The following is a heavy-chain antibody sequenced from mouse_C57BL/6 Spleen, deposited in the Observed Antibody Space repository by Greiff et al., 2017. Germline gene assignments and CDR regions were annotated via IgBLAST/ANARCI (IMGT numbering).Heavy chain of an antibody. CDR2: IHPNSGST. D-gene: IGHD4-1*01. Sequence: VQLQQPGAELVKPGASVKLSCKASGYTFTSYWMHWVKQRPGQGLEWIGMIHPNSGSTNYNEKFKSKATLTVDKSSSTASMQLSSLTSEDSAVYYCARGGWDVYFYYWGQGTTLTVSS. J-gene: IGHJ2*01. CDR3: ARGGWDVYFYY. V-gene: IGHV1-64*01. CDR1: GYTFTSYW.